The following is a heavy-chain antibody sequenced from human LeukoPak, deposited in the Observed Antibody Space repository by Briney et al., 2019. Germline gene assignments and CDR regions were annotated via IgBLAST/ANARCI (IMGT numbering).Heavy chain of an antibody. J-gene: IGHJ3*02. D-gene: IGHD5-18*01. V-gene: IGHV4-39*07. CDR3: ARKRGYSYGYAFDI. Sequence: PSETLSLTCTVSGGSISSGGYYWSWIRQPPGKGLEWIGEINHSGSTNYNPSLKSRVTISVDTSKNQFSLKLSSVTAADTAVYYCARKRGYSYGYAFDIWGQGTMVTVSS. CDR2: INHSGST. CDR1: GGSISSGGYY.